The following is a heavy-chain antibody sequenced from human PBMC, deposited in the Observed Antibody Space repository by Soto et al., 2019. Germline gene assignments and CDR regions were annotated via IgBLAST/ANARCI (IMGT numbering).Heavy chain of an antibody. CDR2: IYSGGST. J-gene: IGHJ3*02. CDR3: ARGGADYDYVWGSYRSDAFDI. D-gene: IGHD3-16*02. Sequence: GSLRLSCAASGFTVSSNYMSWVRQAPGKGLEWVSVIYSGGSTYYADSVKGRFTISRDNSKNTLYLQMNSLRAEDTAVYYCARGGADYDYVWGSYRSDAFDIWGQGTMVTVSS. V-gene: IGHV3-53*01. CDR1: GFTVSSNY.